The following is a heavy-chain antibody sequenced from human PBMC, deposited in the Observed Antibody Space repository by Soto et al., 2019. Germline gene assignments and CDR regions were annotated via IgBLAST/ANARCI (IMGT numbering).Heavy chain of an antibody. J-gene: IGHJ6*02. CDR1: GFTFSSYE. D-gene: IGHD6-13*01. CDR3: SSWNLLLGYYGMDV. Sequence: PGGSLRLSCAASGFTFSSYEMNWVRQAPGKGLEWVSYISSSGSTIYYADSVKGRFTISRDNAKNSLYLQMNSLRAEDTAVYYCSSWNLLLGYYGMDVWGQGTTVTVSS. CDR2: ISSSGSTI. V-gene: IGHV3-48*03.